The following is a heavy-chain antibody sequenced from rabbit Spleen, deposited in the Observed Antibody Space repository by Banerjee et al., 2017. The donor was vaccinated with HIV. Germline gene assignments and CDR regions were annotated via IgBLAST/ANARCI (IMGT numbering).Heavy chain of an antibody. CDR3: ARDTSSSFSSYGMDL. Sequence: QSLEESGGDLVKPGASLTLTCIASGVSFSGSSYMCWVRQAPGKGLEWIACIAGSSAFTYFATWAKGRFTCSKTSSTTVTLQMTSMTAADTATYFCARDTSSSFSSYGMDLWGPGTLVTVS. CDR2: IAGSSAFT. V-gene: IGHV1S40*01. J-gene: IGHJ6*01. CDR1: GVSFSGSSY. D-gene: IGHD1-1*01.